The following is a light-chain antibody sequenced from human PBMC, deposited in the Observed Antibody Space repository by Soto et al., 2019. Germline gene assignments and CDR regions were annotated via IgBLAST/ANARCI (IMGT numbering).Light chain of an antibody. CDR3: QQYSSSPAT. CDR2: GAS. V-gene: IGKV3-20*01. Sequence: EIVMTQSPATLSVSPGERATLSCGASQSISSSFLAWYQQKPGQAPRLLIYGASSRATGIPDRFSGSGSGTDFTLTISRLEPEDFAVYSCQQYSSSPATFGQGTKVDI. CDR1: QSISSSF. J-gene: IGKJ1*01.